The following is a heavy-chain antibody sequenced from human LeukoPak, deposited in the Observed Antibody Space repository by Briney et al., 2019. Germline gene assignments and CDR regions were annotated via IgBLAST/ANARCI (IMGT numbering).Heavy chain of an antibody. CDR1: GFTFSSYE. D-gene: IGHD3-10*02. J-gene: IGHJ6*04. V-gene: IGHV3-48*03. CDR2: ISSSGSTI. Sequence: GGSLRLSCAAFGFTFSSYEMNWVRQAPGKGLEWVSYISSSGSTIYYADSVKGRFTISRDNAKNSLYLQMNSLRAEDTAVYYCAELGITMVGGVWGKGTTVTISS. CDR3: AELGITMVGGV.